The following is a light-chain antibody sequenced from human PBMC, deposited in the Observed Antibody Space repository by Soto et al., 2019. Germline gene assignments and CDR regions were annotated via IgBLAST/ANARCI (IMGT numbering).Light chain of an antibody. CDR3: QQFNSYPLT. Sequence: AIQLTQSPSSLSASVEDRVTITCRASQGIASNLAWYQQKPGRAPKLLIYDAASLESGVPSRFRGSGFGTDFTLTINSLQPEDFATYYCQQFNSYPLTFGQGTRLEIK. CDR1: QGIASN. V-gene: IGKV1-13*02. J-gene: IGKJ5*01. CDR2: DAA.